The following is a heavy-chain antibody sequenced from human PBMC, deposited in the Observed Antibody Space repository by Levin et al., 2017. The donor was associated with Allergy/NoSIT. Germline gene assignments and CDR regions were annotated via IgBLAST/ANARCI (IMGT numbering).Heavy chain of an antibody. Sequence: SETLSLTCAVYGGSFSGYYWSWIRQPPGKGLEWIGEINHSGSTNYNPSLKSRVTISVDTSKNQFSLKLSSVTAADTAVYYCARNSITMVRGVYYGMDVWGQGTTVTVSS. D-gene: IGHD3-10*01. J-gene: IGHJ6*02. CDR1: GGSFSGYY. CDR3: ARNSITMVRGVYYGMDV. CDR2: INHSGST. V-gene: IGHV4-34*01.